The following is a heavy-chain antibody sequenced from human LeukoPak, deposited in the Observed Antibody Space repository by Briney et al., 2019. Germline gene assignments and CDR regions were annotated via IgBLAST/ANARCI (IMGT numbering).Heavy chain of an antibody. CDR3: ARSLRGCSSTSCYGLNWFDP. Sequence: ASVKVSCKASGYTFTSYAMHWVRQAPGQRLEWMGWINAGNGNTKYSQKFQGRVTITRDTSASTAYMELSSLRSEDTAVYYCARSLRGCSSTSCYGLNWFDPWGQGTLVTVSS. CDR2: INAGNGNT. D-gene: IGHD2-2*01. CDR1: GYTFTSYA. V-gene: IGHV1-3*01. J-gene: IGHJ5*02.